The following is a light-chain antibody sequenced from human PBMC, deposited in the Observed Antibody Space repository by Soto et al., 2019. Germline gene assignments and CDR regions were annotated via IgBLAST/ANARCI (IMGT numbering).Light chain of an antibody. Sequence: EIELTQSPATLSVSPGERVTLSCRASQSVSSNLAWYQHKPGQAPRLLIYGASIRATGIPARFSGSGSRTEFTLTSSSRQSEDSANYYCQQFKKRWPSGQGPKVQVK. CDR1: QSVSSN. CDR3: QQFKKRWP. CDR2: GAS. V-gene: IGKV3-15*01. J-gene: IGKJ1*01.